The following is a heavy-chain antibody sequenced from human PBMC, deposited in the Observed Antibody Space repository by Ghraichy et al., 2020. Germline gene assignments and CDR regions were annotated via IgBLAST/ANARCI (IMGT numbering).Heavy chain of an antibody. CDR2: ISGSGGST. CDR3: AKHTNVLRFLEWYFDY. Sequence: GGSLRLSCAASGFTFSSYAMSWVRQAPGKGLEWVSAISGSGGSTYYADSVKGRFTISRDNSKNTLYLQMNSLRAEDTAVYYCAKHTNVLRFLEWYFDYWGQGTLVTVSS. CDR1: GFTFSSYA. V-gene: IGHV3-23*01. D-gene: IGHD3-3*01. J-gene: IGHJ4*02.